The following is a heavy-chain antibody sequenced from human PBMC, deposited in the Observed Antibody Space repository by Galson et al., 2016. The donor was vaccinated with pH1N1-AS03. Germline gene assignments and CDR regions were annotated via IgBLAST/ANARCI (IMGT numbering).Heavy chain of an antibody. J-gene: IGHJ5*02. CDR2: ISTYTGET. CDR3: ARGTISGVDLQSRVDA. V-gene: IGHV1-18*01. D-gene: IGHD3-3*01. CDR1: GYTFTHFG. Sequence: SVKVSCKASGYTFTHFGISWVRQAPGQGLECLGWISTYTGETNYAQKFQGRVTMTTDTSTNTVYMELRTLTSDDTALYYCARGTISGVDLQSRVDAWGQGTLVTVSS.